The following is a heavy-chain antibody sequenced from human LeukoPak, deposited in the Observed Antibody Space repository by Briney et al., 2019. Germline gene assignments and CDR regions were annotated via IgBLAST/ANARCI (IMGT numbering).Heavy chain of an antibody. Sequence: SETLSLTCTVSGGSISCGDYYWSWIRQPPGKGLEWIGYICYSGSAYYNPSLKSRVTISVDTSKNQFSLKLSSVTAADTAVYYCARVGIAAAGTRPDAFDIWGQGTMVTVSS. J-gene: IGHJ3*02. CDR3: ARVGIAAAGTRPDAFDI. D-gene: IGHD6-13*01. CDR1: GGSISCGDYY. V-gene: IGHV4-30-4*01. CDR2: ICYSGSA.